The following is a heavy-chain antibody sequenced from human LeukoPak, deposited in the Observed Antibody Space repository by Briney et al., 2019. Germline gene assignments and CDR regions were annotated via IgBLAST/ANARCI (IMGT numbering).Heavy chain of an antibody. CDR1: GFTFSSYS. Sequence: GGSLRLSCAASGFTFSSYSMNWVRQAPGKGLEWVSSISSSSTYIYYADSVKGRFTISRDNAKNSLYLQMNSLRAEDTAVYYCAKDLRQWLSYYFDNWGQGTLVTVSS. CDR3: AKDLRQWLSYYFDN. CDR2: ISSSSTYI. J-gene: IGHJ4*02. D-gene: IGHD6-19*01. V-gene: IGHV3-21*01.